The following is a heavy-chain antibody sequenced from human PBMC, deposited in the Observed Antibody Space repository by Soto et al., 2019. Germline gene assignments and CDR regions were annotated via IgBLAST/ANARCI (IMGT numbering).Heavy chain of an antibody. Sequence: QVQLVQSGAEVKKPGSSVQVSCKASGGTFTTYSFIWVRQAPGQGLERLGSLIPSIESPNYAQKFQDRVTISADESTRTAFLELSSLRSDDTAVYFCARGSEEWSNLGFFDSWGQGTLVTVSS. V-gene: IGHV1-69*18. D-gene: IGHD3-3*01. CDR2: LIPSIESP. CDR1: GGTFTTYS. J-gene: IGHJ4*02. CDR3: ARGSEEWSNLGFFDS.